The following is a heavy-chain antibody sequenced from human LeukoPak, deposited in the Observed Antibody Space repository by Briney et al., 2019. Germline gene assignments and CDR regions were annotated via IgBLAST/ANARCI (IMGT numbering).Heavy chain of an antibody. V-gene: IGHV4-59*08. CDR2: IYVTGT. J-gene: IGHJ6*03. D-gene: IGHD3-16*02. Sequence: PSETLSLTCTVSGGSIGTYYWSWVRQSPGTGLEWIGYIYVTGTRYNPYLQSRVTISVDRSRNQFFLKMTSVTAADTAVYYCARHIGGGIEDMDVWGRGTKVTVSS. CDR3: ARHIGGGIEDMDV. CDR1: GGSIGTYY.